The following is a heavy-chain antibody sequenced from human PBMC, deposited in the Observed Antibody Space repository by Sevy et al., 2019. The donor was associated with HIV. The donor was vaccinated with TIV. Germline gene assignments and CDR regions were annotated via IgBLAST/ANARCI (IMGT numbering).Heavy chain of an antibody. V-gene: IGHV3-23*01. Sequence: GGSLRLSCAASGFTFSSYAMSWVRQAPGKGLEGVSGLSGNGGSTNYADSVKGRFALSRDNSKNTLYLQMNNLRAEDTAIYFCAKDRIWELGDAFDIWGQGTMVTVSS. CDR2: LSGNGGST. CDR3: AKDRIWELGDAFDI. J-gene: IGHJ3*02. CDR1: GFTFSSYA. D-gene: IGHD1-7*01.